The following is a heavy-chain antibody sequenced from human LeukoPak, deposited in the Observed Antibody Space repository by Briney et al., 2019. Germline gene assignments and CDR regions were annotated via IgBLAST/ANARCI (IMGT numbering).Heavy chain of an antibody. CDR1: GGSFSGYY. J-gene: IGHJ4*02. CDR2: INHSGST. Sequence: PSETLSLTCAVYGGSFSGYYWSWIRQPPGKGLEWIGEINHSGSTNYNPSLKSRVTISVDTSKNQFSLKLSSVTAADTAVYYCARVSADYYYDSSSDYWGQGTLVTVSS. D-gene: IGHD3-22*01. CDR3: ARVSADYYYDSSSDY. V-gene: IGHV4-34*01.